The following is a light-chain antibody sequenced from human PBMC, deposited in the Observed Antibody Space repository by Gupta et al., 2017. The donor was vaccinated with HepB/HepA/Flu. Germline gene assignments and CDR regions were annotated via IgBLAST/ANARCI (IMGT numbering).Light chain of an antibody. CDR2: DAF. Sequence: ELVLTQSPATLSLSPGESATLTCRASYSVSSNLVWYQQRPGQAPRLLIYDAFNRAAGIPARFSGSGSGTDFTLTISSLEPEDFAVYYCQQRVSWPLTFGGGTKVEIK. J-gene: IGKJ4*01. CDR3: QQRVSWPLT. V-gene: IGKV3-11*01. CDR1: YSVSSN.